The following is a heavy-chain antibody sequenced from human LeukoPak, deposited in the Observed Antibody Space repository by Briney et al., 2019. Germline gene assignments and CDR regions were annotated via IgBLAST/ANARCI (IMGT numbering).Heavy chain of an antibody. Sequence: GRSLRLSCVTSGFTFDDYAMHWIRQAPGKGLEWVSGISWNSVSIVYADSVKGRFTISRDNSKNTLFLQMNSLRAEDTAVYYCAKELRSVLYYYYGMDVWGQGTTVTVSS. D-gene: IGHD3-10*02. CDR3: AKELRSVLYYYYGMDV. V-gene: IGHV3-9*01. CDR1: GFTFDDYA. J-gene: IGHJ6*02. CDR2: ISWNSVSI.